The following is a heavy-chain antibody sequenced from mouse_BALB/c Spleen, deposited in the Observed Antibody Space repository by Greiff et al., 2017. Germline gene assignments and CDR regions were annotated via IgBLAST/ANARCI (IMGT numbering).Heavy chain of an antibody. V-gene: IGHV5-17*02. D-gene: IGHD3-2*01. CDR1: GFTFSSFG. CDR3: ARDSSGYPFDY. CDR2: ISSGSSTI. J-gene: IGHJ2*01. Sequence: EVMLVESGGGLVQPGGSRKLSCAASGFTFSSFGMHWVRQAPEKGLEWVAYISSGSSTIYYADTVKGRFTISRDNPKNTLFLQMTSLRSEDTAMYYCARDSSGYPFDYWGQGTTLTVSS.